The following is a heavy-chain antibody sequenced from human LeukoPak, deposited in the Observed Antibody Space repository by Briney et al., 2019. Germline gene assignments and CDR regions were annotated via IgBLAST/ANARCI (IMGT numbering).Heavy chain of an antibody. CDR2: IYPNNGAT. V-gene: IGHV1-2*02. Sequence: GASVKVSCKASGYTFSGSGWYLYWLRQAPGQGLECLGWIYPNNGATSYAQKFQGRVAMTRDTSVSTAYMELSRPRPDDTAVYFCARDGPAQMVEFDNWGQGTLVTVSS. CDR3: ARDGPAQMVEFDN. CDR1: GYTFSGSGWY. D-gene: IGHD3-10*01. J-gene: IGHJ4*02.